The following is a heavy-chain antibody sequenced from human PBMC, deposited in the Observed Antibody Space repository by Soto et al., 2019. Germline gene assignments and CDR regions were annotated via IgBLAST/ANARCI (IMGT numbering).Heavy chain of an antibody. J-gene: IGHJ4*02. V-gene: IGHV3-74*01. CDR1: GFTFSSYW. D-gene: IGHD3-10*01. Sequence: GGSLRLSCAASGFTFSSYWMHWVRQAPGKGLVWVSRINSDGSSTSYADSVKGRFTISRDNAKNTLYLQMNSLRAEDTAVYYCAKSTTMVREASYFFGYWGQGTLVTVSS. CDR3: AKSTTMVREASYFFGY. CDR2: INSDGSST.